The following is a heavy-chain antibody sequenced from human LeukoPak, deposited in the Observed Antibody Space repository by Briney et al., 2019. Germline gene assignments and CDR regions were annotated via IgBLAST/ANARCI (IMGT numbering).Heavy chain of an antibody. J-gene: IGHJ3*02. Sequence: GGSLRLSCAASGFTVSSNYMSWVRQAPGKGLEWVSVNSGSGGSTYYGDSVKGRFTISRDNSKNTLYMQMNSLRAEDTAVYYCAKGRGYNYWDGFDIWGQGTMVTVSS. D-gene: IGHD5-24*01. CDR3: AKGRGYNYWDGFDI. V-gene: IGHV3-23*01. CDR2: NSGSGGST. CDR1: GFTVSSNY.